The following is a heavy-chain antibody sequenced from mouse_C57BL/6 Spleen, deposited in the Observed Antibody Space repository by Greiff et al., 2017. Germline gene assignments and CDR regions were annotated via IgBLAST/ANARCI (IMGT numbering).Heavy chain of an antibody. Sequence: VQLQQSGAELVKPGASVKLSCKASGYTFTEYTIHWVKQRSGQGLEWIGWFYPGSGSIKYNEKFKDKATLTADKSSSTVYMELSRLTSEDTAVYCCARHEALITTVVEGGYFEGWGTGTTVTVSS. CDR3: ARHEALITTVVEGGYFEG. D-gene: IGHD1-1*01. CDR2: FYPGSGSI. J-gene: IGHJ1*03. V-gene: IGHV1-62-2*01. CDR1: GYTFTEYT.